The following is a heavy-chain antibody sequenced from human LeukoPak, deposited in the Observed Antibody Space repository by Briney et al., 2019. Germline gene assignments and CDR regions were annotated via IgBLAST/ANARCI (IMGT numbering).Heavy chain of an antibody. Sequence: GGSLRLSCAASGFTFNNYGMHWVRQAPGKGLEWVAVIWYDGSNKYYADSVKGRFTISRDNSKNALLLEMNSLRAEDTAVYYCARDRGYCTDGVCFILDYWGQGTLVTVSS. CDR1: GFTFNNYG. D-gene: IGHD2-8*01. CDR3: ARDRGYCTDGVCFILDY. CDR2: IWYDGSNK. J-gene: IGHJ4*02. V-gene: IGHV3-33*01.